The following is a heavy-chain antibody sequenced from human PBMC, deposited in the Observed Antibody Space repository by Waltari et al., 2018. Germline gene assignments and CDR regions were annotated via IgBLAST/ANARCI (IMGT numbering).Heavy chain of an antibody. CDR2: IKQDGSEK. J-gene: IGHJ4*02. V-gene: IGHV3-7*01. D-gene: IGHD1-1*01. Sequence: EVQLVESGGGLVQPGGSLRLSCAASGFTFSSYWMSWVRQAPGKGLEWVANIKQDGSEKDYVDSVKGRFTVSRDNAKNSLYLQMNSLGAEDAAVYYCARDTRAGAGVDYWGQGTLVTVSS. CDR3: ARDTRAGAGVDY. CDR1: GFTFSSYW.